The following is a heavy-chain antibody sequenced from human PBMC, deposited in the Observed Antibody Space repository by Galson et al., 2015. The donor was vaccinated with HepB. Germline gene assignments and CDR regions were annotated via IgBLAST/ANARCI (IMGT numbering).Heavy chain of an antibody. V-gene: IGHV3-33*01. Sequence: SLRLSCAASGFTFSNYGMHWVRQAPGKGPEWVAVIWYDGTNKYYADSVKGRFTISRDNSQNTLYLQMSSLRPGDTAVYYCTRDSFYFDYRGGPDYWGRGTLVTVSS. CDR2: IWYDGTNK. CDR3: TRDSFYFDYRGGPDY. D-gene: IGHD2-15*01. J-gene: IGHJ4*02. CDR1: GFTFSNYG.